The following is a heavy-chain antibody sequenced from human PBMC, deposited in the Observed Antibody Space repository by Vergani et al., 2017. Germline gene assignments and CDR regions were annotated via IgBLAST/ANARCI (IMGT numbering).Heavy chain of an antibody. CDR2: ISSSSSYI. Sequence: EVQLVESGGGLVKPGGSLRLSCAASGFTFSSYSMNWVRQAPGKGLEWVSSISSSSSYIYYADSVKGRFTISRDNSKNTLYLQMNSLRAEDTAVYYCAKAAAYNWNYYFDYWGQGTLVTVSS. V-gene: IGHV3-21*01. CDR3: AKAAAYNWNYYFDY. D-gene: IGHD1-7*01. J-gene: IGHJ4*02. CDR1: GFTFSSYS.